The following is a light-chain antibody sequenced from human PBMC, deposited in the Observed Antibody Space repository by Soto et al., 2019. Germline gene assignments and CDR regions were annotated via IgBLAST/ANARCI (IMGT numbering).Light chain of an antibody. CDR3: CSYAGSSTSYV. Sequence: QSALTQPASVSGSPGQLITISCTGTSSDVGSYNLVSWYQQHPGKAPKLMIYEVSKRPSGVSNRFSGSKSGNTASLTISGLQAEDEADYYCCSYAGSSTSYVFGTGTKLTVL. J-gene: IGLJ1*01. V-gene: IGLV2-23*02. CDR2: EVS. CDR1: SSDVGSYNL.